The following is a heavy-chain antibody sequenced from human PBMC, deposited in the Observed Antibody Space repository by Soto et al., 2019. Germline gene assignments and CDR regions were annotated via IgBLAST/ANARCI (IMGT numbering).Heavy chain of an antibody. CDR2: FRGDGTGA. J-gene: IGHJ4*02. CDR1: GFTFSSYA. CDR3: VKGEYYYDGSAYYPFDY. D-gene: IGHD3-22*01. Sequence: PGGSLRLSCAASGFTFSSYAMSWVRQAPGKGLEWVSAFRGDGTGAHYADPVKGRFTISRDNSKNTAYLQMSSLRPEDTAVYYCVKGEYYYDGSAYYPFDYWGQGTPVTVSS. V-gene: IGHV3-23*01.